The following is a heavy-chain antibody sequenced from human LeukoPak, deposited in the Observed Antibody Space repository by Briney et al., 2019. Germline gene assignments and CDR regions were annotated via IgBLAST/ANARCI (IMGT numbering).Heavy chain of an antibody. D-gene: IGHD5-18*01. Sequence: SETLSLTCTVSGGSISSYYWSWIRQPAGKGLEWIGRIYTSGSTNYNPSLKSRVTMSVDTSKNQFSLKLSSVTAADTAVYYCARGYSYGFTNWFDPWGQGTLVTVSS. CDR3: ARGYSYGFTNWFDP. CDR1: GGSISSYY. V-gene: IGHV4-4*07. CDR2: IYTSGST. J-gene: IGHJ5*02.